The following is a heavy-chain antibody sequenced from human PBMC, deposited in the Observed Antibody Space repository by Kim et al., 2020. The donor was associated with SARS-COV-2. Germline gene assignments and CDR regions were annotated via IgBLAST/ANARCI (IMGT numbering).Heavy chain of an antibody. V-gene: IGHV4-59*13. CDR2: IYYSGST. D-gene: IGHD3-3*01. Sequence: SETLSLTCTVSGGSISSYYWSWIRQPPGKGLEWIGYIYYSGSTNYNPSLKSRVTISVDTSKNQFSLKLSSVTAADTAVYYCARELRFLSQAAFDIWGQGTMVTVSS. CDR1: GGSISSYY. J-gene: IGHJ3*02. CDR3: ARELRFLSQAAFDI.